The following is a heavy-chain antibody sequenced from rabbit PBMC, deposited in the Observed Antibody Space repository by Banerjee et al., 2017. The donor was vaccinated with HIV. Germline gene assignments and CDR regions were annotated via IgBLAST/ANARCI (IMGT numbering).Heavy chain of an antibody. J-gene: IGHJ4*01. Sequence: QSLEESGGDLVKPGASLTLTCKASGFSFSSSYYMCWVRQAPGKGLEWIACIYTSTGGSYYASWAKGRFTISKTSSTTVTLQMTSLTAADTATYFCARGRYAGSSGDYFGYYFNLWGPGTLVTVS. D-gene: IGHD1-1*01. CDR2: IYTSTGGS. CDR3: ARGRYAGSSGDYFGYYFNL. CDR1: GFSFSSSYY. V-gene: IGHV1S40*01.